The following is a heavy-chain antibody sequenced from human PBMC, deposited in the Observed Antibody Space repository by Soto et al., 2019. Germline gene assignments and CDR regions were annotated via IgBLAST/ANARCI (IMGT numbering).Heavy chain of an antibody. CDR3: ATEYCGGDCYDCFDY. Sequence: PGGSLRLSCAASGFTFSSYAMSWVRQAPGKGLEWVSAISGSGGSTYYADSVKGRFTISRDNSKNTLYLQMNSLRAEDTAVYYCATEYCGGDCYDCFDYWGQGTLVTASS. J-gene: IGHJ4*02. D-gene: IGHD2-21*02. V-gene: IGHV3-23*01. CDR2: ISGSGGST. CDR1: GFTFSSYA.